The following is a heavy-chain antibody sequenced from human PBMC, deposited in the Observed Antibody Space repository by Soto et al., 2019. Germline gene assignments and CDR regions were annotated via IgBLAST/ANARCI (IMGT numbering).Heavy chain of an antibody. CDR1: AGSTSSDC. CDR2: IYYSGGT. J-gene: IGHJ2*01. CDR3: ARDLLGMGYFDL. Sequence: SETLCLTCSGSAGSTSSDCWSWIRQPPGKGLEWIGNIYYSGGTNYNPTLKSRVTISVDTSKNQFSLKLSSVTAADAAVYYCARDLLGMGYFDLWGRGTLVTVS. V-gene: IGHV4-59*01. D-gene: IGHD7-27*01.